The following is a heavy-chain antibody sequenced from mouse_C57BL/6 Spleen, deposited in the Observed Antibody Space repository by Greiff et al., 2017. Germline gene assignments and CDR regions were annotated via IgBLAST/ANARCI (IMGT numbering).Heavy chain of an antibody. CDR3: ARGAGTSYFDV. D-gene: IGHD4-1*01. CDR2: ISNGGGST. CDR1: GFTFSDYY. J-gene: IGHJ1*03. Sequence: EVKVVESGGGLVQPGGSLKLSCAASGFTFSDYYMYWVRQTPEKRLEWVAYISNGGGSTYYPDTVKGRFTISRDNAKNTLYLQMSRLKSEDTAMYYCARGAGTSYFDVWGTGTTVTVSS. V-gene: IGHV5-12*01.